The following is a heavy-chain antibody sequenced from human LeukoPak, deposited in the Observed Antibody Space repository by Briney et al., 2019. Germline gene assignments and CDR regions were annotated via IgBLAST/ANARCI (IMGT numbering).Heavy chain of an antibody. CDR1: GLPFSSYA. V-gene: IGHV3-30*18. CDR2: ISHDGSNE. J-gene: IGHJ4*02. D-gene: IGHD2-15*01. Sequence: PGRPLRLSCAASGLPFSSYAMHWVRQAPGKGLEWVALISHDGSNEHYADSVKGRFTISRDNSKNTLYLQVNSLRAEDTAVYYCAKSKFSCIGNNCYSPDYWGQGTLVTVSS. CDR3: AKSKFSCIGNNCYSPDY.